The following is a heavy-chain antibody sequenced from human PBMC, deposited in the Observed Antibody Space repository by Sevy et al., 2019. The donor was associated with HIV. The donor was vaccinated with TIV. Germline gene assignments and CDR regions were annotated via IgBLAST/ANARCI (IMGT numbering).Heavy chain of an antibody. D-gene: IGHD2-2*01. CDR2: ISSGSSFI. J-gene: IGHJ4*02. CDR3: ARVGLGDCSGTNCSPNDY. CDR1: GFSISGYT. V-gene: IGHV3-21*01. Sequence: GGSLRLSCAASGFSISGYTMNWVRQAPGKGLEWVSSISSGSSFIYYADSLKGRFTISRDNARNLLGLQMNSSRVEDTAVYYCARVGLGDCSGTNCSPNDYWGQGTLVTVSS.